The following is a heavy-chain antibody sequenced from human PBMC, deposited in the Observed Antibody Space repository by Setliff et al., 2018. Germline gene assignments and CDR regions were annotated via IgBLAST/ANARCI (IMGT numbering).Heavy chain of an antibody. CDR1: GFTFSSYG. J-gene: IGHJ4*02. CDR3: ACPDILTGLSDY. CDR2: ISSSGSTI. Sequence: GESLKISCAASGFTFSSYGMNWVRQAPGKGLEWVSYISSSGSTIFYADSVKGRFTISRDNAKKSLYLQMNSLRAEDTAVYYCACPDILTGLSDYWGQGTLVTVSS. V-gene: IGHV3-48*03. D-gene: IGHD3-9*01.